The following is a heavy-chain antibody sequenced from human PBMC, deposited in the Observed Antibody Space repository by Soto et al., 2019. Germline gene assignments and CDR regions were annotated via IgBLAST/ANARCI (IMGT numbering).Heavy chain of an antibody. CDR2: LSYSGRT. D-gene: IGHD6-13*01. CDR1: GGSISSSSYY. Sequence: SETLSLTCTASGGSISSSSYYWGWIRQPPGKGLEWIGSLSYSGRTCYNPSLKSRVTISVDTSKTRFFLKLSSVTAADTAVYYCARRTGYSSSGLRTGRDCFDYWGQGTLVTVSS. J-gene: IGHJ4*02. V-gene: IGHV4-39*01. CDR3: ARRTGYSSSGLRTGRDCFDY.